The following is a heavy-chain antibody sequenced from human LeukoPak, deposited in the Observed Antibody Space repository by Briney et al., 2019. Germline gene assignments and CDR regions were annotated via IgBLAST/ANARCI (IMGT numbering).Heavy chain of an antibody. V-gene: IGHV1-69*13. CDR3: ARVLWRPYYYDSSGYLKNWFDP. Sequence: GASVKVSCKASGGTFSSYAISWVRQAPGQGLEWMGGIIPIFGTANYAQKFQGRVTITADESTSTACMELSSLRSEDTAVYYCARVLWRPYYYDSSGYLKNWFDPWGQGTLVTVSS. CDR2: IIPIFGTA. J-gene: IGHJ5*02. CDR1: GGTFSSYA. D-gene: IGHD3-22*01.